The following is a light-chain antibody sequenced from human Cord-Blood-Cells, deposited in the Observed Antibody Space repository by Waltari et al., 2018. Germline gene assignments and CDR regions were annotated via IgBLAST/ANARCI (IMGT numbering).Light chain of an antibody. CDR2: DGS. CDR3: CSYAGSSTSWV. V-gene: IGLV2-23*01. CDR1: SSDFGSYNL. J-gene: IGLJ3*02. Sequence: QSALTQPASVSGSPGKATTISCTGTSSDFGSYNLVSWYQQHPDKAPKRMIYDGSKRPSGVSNLFAGSKSGNTASLTLSGLEGEDVADYYCCSYAGSSTSWVFGGGTKQTVL.